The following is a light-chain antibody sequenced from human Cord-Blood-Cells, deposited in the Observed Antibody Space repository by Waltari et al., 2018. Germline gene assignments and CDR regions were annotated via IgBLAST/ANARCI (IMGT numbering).Light chain of an antibody. Sequence: QSALTQLASVSGSPGQSHTISCTGTSSDVGSYNLVYWYQQHQGKTPKLMLYESSKRPAVVANLFAASSLGSAASLTISGLQAEDESDYSSCSYAGSSTLVYGGGTKLTVL. CDR2: ESS. CDR1: SSDVGSYNL. J-gene: IGLJ3*02. V-gene: IGLV2-23*01. CDR3: CSYAGSSTLV.